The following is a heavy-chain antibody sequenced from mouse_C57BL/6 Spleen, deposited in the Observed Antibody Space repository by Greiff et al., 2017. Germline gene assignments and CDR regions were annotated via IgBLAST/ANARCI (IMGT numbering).Heavy chain of an antibody. V-gene: IGHV10-1*01. CDR2: IRSKSNNYAT. D-gene: IGHD1-1*01. Sequence: EVKLVESGGGLVQPKGSLKLSCAASGFSFNTYAMNWVRQAPGKGLEWVARIRSKSNNYATYYADSVKDRFTISRDDSESMLYLQMNNLKTEDTAMYYCVRLLRDWYFDVWGTGTTVTVSS. CDR3: VRLLRDWYFDV. CDR1: GFSFNTYA. J-gene: IGHJ1*03.